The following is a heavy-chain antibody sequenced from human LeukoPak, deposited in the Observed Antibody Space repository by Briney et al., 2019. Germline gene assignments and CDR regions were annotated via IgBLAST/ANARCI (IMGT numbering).Heavy chain of an antibody. J-gene: IGHJ5*02. V-gene: IGHV3-30*04. CDR3: ARYDYYDSSGYPEGWFDP. CDR2: ISYDGSNK. D-gene: IGHD3-22*01. Sequence: QPGGSLRLSCAASGFTFSSYAMHWVRQAPGKGLEWVAVISYDGSNKYYADSVKGRFTISRDNSKNTLYLQMNSLRSDDTAVYYCARYDYYDSSGYPEGWFDPWGQGTLVAVSS. CDR1: GFTFSSYA.